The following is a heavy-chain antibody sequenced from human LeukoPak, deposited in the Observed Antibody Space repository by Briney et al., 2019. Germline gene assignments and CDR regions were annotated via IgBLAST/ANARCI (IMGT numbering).Heavy chain of an antibody. CDR3: ARVVGALESASGYFDY. V-gene: IGHV1-69*13. D-gene: IGHD3-3*01. Sequence: ASVKVSCKASGGTFSSYAISWVRQAPGQGLEWMGGIIPIFGTANYAQKFQGRVAITADESTSTAYMELSSLRSEDTAVYYCARVVGALESASGYFDYWGQGTLVTVSS. J-gene: IGHJ4*02. CDR1: GGTFSSYA. CDR2: IIPIFGTA.